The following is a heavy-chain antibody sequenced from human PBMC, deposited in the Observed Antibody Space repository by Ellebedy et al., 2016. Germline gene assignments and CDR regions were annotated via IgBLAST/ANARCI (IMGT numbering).Heavy chain of an antibody. CDR2: ISPNNGDT. J-gene: IGHJ5*02. Sequence: ASVKVSCXASGYTFTGHYIHWVRQAPGQGLEWMGWISPNNGDTKFARKFQGRVTMTRDTSIHTAYMELSRLRSDDTAVYYCARDAAERIATFGVILHESLNWFDPWGQGTLVTVSS. CDR1: GYTFTGHY. CDR3: ARDAAERIATFGVILHESLNWFDP. D-gene: IGHD3-3*01. V-gene: IGHV1-2*02.